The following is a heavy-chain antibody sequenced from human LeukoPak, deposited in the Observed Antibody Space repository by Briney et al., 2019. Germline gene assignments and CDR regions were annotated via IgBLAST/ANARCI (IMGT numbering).Heavy chain of an antibody. CDR1: GFTFSSYD. CDR2: ISSSSNYI. V-gene: IGHV3-21*01. J-gene: IGHJ4*02. CDR3: ARGTLGAWGW. D-gene: IGHD6-19*01. Sequence: PGGSLRLSCAVSGFTFSSYDMNWVRQAPGKGLEWVSSISSSSNYIHYADSVKGRFTTSRDNAKNSLYLQMNSLRAEDTAVYFCARGTLGAWGWWGQGTLVTVSA.